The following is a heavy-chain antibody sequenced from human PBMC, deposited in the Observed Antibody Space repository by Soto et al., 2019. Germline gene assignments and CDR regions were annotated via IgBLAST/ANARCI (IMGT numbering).Heavy chain of an antibody. D-gene: IGHD6-6*01. CDR2: INAGNGNT. V-gene: IGHV1-3*01. Sequence: GASVKVSCKASGYTFTSYAMHWVRQAPGQRLEWMGWINAGNGNTKYSQKFQGRVTITRDTSASTANMELSSLRSEDTAVYYCASGVAPHFSGVYYGMDVWGQGTTVTVSS. CDR1: GYTFTSYA. J-gene: IGHJ6*02. CDR3: ASGVAPHFSGVYYGMDV.